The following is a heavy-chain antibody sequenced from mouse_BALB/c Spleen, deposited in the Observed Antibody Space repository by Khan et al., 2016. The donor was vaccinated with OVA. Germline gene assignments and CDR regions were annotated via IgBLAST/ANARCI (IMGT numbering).Heavy chain of an antibody. CDR3: MRYGSYWDFDV. CDR2: INSDGSAI. Sequence: EVQLLETGGGLVQPGGSRGLSCEGSGFTFSGFWMSWVRQTPGKTLEWIGDINSDGSAINYAPSIKDRFIIFSDNDKSTLYLQMSNVRSEDTATYFCMRYGSYWDFDVWGEGTTVTVSS. CDR1: GFTFSGFW. D-gene: IGHD1-1*02. J-gene: IGHJ1*01. V-gene: IGHV11-2*02.